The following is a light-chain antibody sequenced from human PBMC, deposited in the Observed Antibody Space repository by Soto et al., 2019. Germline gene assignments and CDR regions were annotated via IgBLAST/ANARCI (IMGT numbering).Light chain of an antibody. CDR1: QTIMTY. Sequence: DIQMTQSPSSLSTSVGDRVTITCRASQTIMTYLNWYQLKPGKPPRLLIYAASSLQSGVASRFSGSGSGTDFTLTISSPQHEDFATYHCQQSYDSPQTFGQGTKVDIK. J-gene: IGKJ1*01. CDR2: AAS. V-gene: IGKV1-39*01. CDR3: QQSYDSPQT.